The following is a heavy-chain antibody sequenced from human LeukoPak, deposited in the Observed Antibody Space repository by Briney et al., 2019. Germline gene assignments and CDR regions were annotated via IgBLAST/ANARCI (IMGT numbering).Heavy chain of an antibody. J-gene: IGHJ5*02. CDR1: GGSITSSRYY. CDR2: IYYTGSI. D-gene: IGHD1-26*01. CDR3: ARHTWSGSYVSSFDP. Sequence: SETLSLTCTVAGGSITSSRYYWGCIRQPPGKVLEWVGNIYYTGSIYYNPSLKSRVTISVDTSKTQFSLTLSSVTAADTAVYYCARHTWSGSYVSSFDPWGQGTLVTVSS. V-gene: IGHV4-39*01.